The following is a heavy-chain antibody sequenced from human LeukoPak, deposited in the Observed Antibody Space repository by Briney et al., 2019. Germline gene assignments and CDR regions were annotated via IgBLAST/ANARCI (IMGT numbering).Heavy chain of an antibody. Sequence: ASVKVSCKASGYTFTGYNMQWLRQAPGQGLEWMGWVNPNSGGTNYAQKFQGRVAMTRDTSISTAYMELSRLRSDDTAVYYCAKDGHFDYWGQGTLVTVSS. CDR1: GYTFTGYN. V-gene: IGHV1-2*02. CDR3: AKDGHFDY. J-gene: IGHJ4*02. CDR2: VNPNSGGT.